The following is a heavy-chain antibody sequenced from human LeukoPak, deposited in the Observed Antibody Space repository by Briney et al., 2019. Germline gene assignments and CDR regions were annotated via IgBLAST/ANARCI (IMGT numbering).Heavy chain of an antibody. V-gene: IGHV4-39*01. Sequence: SETLSLTCSVSNASVISSSYYWGWIRKPPGKGLEWIGSIYYRGRTYYNPSLKIRVTISADTSKNQFSLNLNSVTASDTAVYYCARQKILDDNYDSSGYYVDQWGQGSLVTVSS. J-gene: IGHJ4*02. D-gene: IGHD3-22*01. CDR2: IYYRGRT. CDR3: ARQKILDDNYDSSGYYVDQ. CDR1: NASVISSSYY.